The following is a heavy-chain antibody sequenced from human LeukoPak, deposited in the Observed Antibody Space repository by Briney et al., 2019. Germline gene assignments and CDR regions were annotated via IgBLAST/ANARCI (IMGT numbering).Heavy chain of an antibody. Sequence: PGGSLRLSCAASGFTFSSYAMSWVRQAPGKGLEGASAISGSGGSTYYADSVKGRFTISRDNSKNTLYLQMNSLRAEDTAVYYCAKENSSGWPLYYYYYMDVWGKGTTVTVSS. CDR3: AKENSSGWPLYYYYYMDV. D-gene: IGHD6-19*01. J-gene: IGHJ6*03. CDR2: ISGSGGST. CDR1: GFTFSSYA. V-gene: IGHV3-23*01.